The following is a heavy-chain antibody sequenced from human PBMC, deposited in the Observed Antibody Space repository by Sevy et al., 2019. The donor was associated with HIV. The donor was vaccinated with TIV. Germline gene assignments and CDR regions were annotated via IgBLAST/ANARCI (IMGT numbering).Heavy chain of an antibody. Sequence: GGSLRLSCAASGFIFSNYAIHWLRRAPGKGLEWVAVISYDGSNKHYAASVKGRFTISRDNSRNTLFLQMNSLRLDDTAVYYCARDPTFSSDTRGYYPFDSWGQRTLVTVSS. J-gene: IGHJ4*02. CDR1: GFIFSNYA. D-gene: IGHD3-22*01. CDR2: ISYDGSNK. CDR3: ARDPTFSSDTRGYYPFDS. V-gene: IGHV3-30*04.